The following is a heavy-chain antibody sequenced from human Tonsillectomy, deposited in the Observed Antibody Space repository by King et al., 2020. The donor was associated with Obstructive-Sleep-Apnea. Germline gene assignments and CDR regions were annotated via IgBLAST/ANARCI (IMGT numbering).Heavy chain of an antibody. Sequence: QLQESGPGLVKPSETLSLTCTVSGGSISSYYWSWIRQPPGKGLEWIGYIYYSGSTNYNPSLKSRVTISVDTSKNQFSLKLSSVTAADTAVYYCARSTAMVPYFDYWGQGTLVTVSS. CDR3: ARSTAMVPYFDY. CDR1: GGSISSYY. J-gene: IGHJ4*02. D-gene: IGHD5-18*01. CDR2: IYYSGST. V-gene: IGHV4-59*01.